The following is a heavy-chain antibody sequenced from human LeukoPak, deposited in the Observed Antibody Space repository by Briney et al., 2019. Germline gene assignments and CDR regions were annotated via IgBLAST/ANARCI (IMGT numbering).Heavy chain of an antibody. Sequence: GRSLRLSCAASGFTFSSYAMYWVRQAPGKGLEWVAVISYDGSNEYYADSVKGRFSISRDNSKNTLYLQMNSLRAEDTAVYYSGAGYYGSGIDYWGQGTLVTVSS. CDR1: GFTFSSYA. CDR3: GAGYYGSGIDY. J-gene: IGHJ4*02. V-gene: IGHV3-30-3*01. CDR2: ISYDGSNE. D-gene: IGHD3-10*01.